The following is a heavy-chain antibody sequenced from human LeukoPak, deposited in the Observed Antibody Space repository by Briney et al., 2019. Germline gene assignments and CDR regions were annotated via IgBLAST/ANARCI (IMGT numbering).Heavy chain of an antibody. Sequence: GSLRLSCAASGITFTTYGMDWVRQAPGKGLEWVSYISSSSDNKYYADSVEGRFTISRDNAKNLLYLHMDSLRDEDTAVYYCSRDGGFWSAYPLDYWGQGTLVTVSS. V-gene: IGHV3-48*02. D-gene: IGHD3-3*01. CDR2: ISSSSDNK. CDR3: SRDGGFWSAYPLDY. CDR1: GITFTTYG. J-gene: IGHJ4*02.